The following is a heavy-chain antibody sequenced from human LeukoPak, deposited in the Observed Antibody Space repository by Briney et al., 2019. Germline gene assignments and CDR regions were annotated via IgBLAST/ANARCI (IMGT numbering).Heavy chain of an antibody. CDR3: ARHRRHYDILTGYYAGHFDI. Sequence: SETLSLTCSVSGGSISSTTYYWGWIRQPPGKGLEWIGSMSYIGSTYYNPSLKSRVTISVHMSKNHFSLKLSSVPAADTAVYYCARHRRHYDILTGYYAGHFDIWGQGTMVTVSS. CDR1: GGSISSTTYY. CDR2: MSYIGST. D-gene: IGHD3-9*01. J-gene: IGHJ3*02. V-gene: IGHV4-39*01.